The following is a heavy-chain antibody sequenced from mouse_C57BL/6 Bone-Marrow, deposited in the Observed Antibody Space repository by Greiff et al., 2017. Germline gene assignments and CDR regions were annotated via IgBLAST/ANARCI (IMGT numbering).Heavy chain of an antibody. D-gene: IGHD2-2*01. V-gene: IGHV3-1*01. Sequence: EVQLQESGPGMVKPSQSLSLTCTVTGYSITSGYDWHWIRHFPGNKLEWMGDISYSGSTNYNPSLKSRISITHDTSKNHFFLKLNSVTTEDTATYYCAREGYYDAMDYWGQGTSVTVSS. J-gene: IGHJ4*01. CDR2: ISYSGST. CDR1: GYSITSGYD. CDR3: AREGYYDAMDY.